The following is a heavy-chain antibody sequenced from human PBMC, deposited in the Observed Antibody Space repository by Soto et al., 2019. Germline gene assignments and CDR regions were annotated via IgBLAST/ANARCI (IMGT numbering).Heavy chain of an antibody. V-gene: IGHV1-2*02. CDR3: ARDLAARDYYYGMDV. CDR1: GYTFTGYY. J-gene: IGHJ6*02. Sequence: ASVKVPCKASGYTFTGYYMHWVRQAPGQGLEWMGWINPNSGGTNYAQKFQGRVTMTRDTSISTAYMELSRLRSDDTAVYYCARDLAARDYYYGMDVWGQGTTVTVS. D-gene: IGHD6-13*01. CDR2: INPNSGGT.